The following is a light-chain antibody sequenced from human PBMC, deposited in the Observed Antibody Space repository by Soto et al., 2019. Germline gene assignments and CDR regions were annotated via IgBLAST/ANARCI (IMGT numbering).Light chain of an antibody. J-gene: IGKJ4*01. Sequence: DIQMTQSPSSLSASVGDRVTITCRASQTIITYVNWYQQKPGGAPNLLITSGTNLQSGVPSRFSSSGSGTDFALTISSLQPEDFATYYCQQTYDTALTFGGGTKVDIK. CDR2: SGT. CDR3: QQTYDTALT. CDR1: QTIITY. V-gene: IGKV1-39*01.